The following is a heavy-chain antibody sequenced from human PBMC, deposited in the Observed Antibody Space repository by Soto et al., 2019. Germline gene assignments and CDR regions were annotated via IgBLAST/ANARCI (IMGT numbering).Heavy chain of an antibody. CDR3: AKELQRGMDV. CDR1: GYTFAVYH. Sequence: QVHLVQSGAEVSQPGASGKVSCKASGYTFAVYHMPWVRRAPGKGLEWMGWVHPNSGGTNYAQSFEGRVTMTRDTSINTAYMELSRLTSDDTAVYYCAKELQRGMDVWGQGTTVTVSS. J-gene: IGHJ6*02. D-gene: IGHD4-4*01. CDR2: VHPNSGGT. V-gene: IGHV1-2*02.